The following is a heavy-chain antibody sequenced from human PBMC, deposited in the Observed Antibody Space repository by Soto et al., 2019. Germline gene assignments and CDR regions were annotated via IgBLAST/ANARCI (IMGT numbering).Heavy chain of an antibody. J-gene: IGHJ5*02. CDR1: GFSLSTSGVG. Sequence: QITLKESGPTLVKPTQTLTLTCTFSGFSLSTSGVGVGWIRQPPGKALEWLALIYWDDDKRYSPSLKSRLTITKDTSKNQVVLTMTNMDPVDTATYYCSHEGYCSSTSCRADWFDPWGQGTLVTVSS. D-gene: IGHD2-2*01. CDR2: IYWDDDK. V-gene: IGHV2-5*02. CDR3: SHEGYCSSTSCRADWFDP.